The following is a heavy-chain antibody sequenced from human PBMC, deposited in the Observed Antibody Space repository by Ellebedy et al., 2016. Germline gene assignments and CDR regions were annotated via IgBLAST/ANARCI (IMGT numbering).Heavy chain of an antibody. CDR2: IYPGDSDT. Sequence: GGSLRLSCKGSGYSFTSYWIGWVRQMPGKGLEWMGIIYPGDSDTGFSYLGDSNTRYSPSFQGQVTISADKSISTAYLQWSSLKASDTAMFYCARQAETRRVGHDAFDLWGQGTMVIVSS. CDR3: ARQAETRRVGHDAFDL. CDR1: GYSFTSYW. V-gene: IGHV5-51*01. D-gene: IGHD1-26*01. J-gene: IGHJ3*01.